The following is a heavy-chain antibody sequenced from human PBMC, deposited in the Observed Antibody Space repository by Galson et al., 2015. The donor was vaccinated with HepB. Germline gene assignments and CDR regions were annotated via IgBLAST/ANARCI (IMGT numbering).Heavy chain of an antibody. CDR2: ITSGGST. CDR1: GFTFSSYA. Sequence: SLSLSCAASGFTFSSYAMSWVRQAPGKGLEWVSTITSGGSTYYADSVKGRFTISRDNSKNTLYMQMYSLRAEDTAVYYRATGGGYCSGGSCYDYWGQGTRVTVSS. V-gene: IGHV3-23*01. D-gene: IGHD2-15*01. CDR3: ATGGGYCSGGSCYDY. J-gene: IGHJ4*02.